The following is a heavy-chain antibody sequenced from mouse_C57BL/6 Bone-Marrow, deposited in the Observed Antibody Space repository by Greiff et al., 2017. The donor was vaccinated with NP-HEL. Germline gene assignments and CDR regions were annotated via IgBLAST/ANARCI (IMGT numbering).Heavy chain of an antibody. V-gene: IGHV2-2*01. Sequence: VQLQQSGPGLVQPSQSLSITCTVSGFSLTSYGVHWVRQSPGKGLEWLGVIWSGGSTDYNAAFISRLSISKDNSKSQVFFKMNSLQADDTAIYYCARKGNYGGYYAMDYWGQGTSVTVSS. CDR3: ARKGNYGGYYAMDY. CDR2: IWSGGST. D-gene: IGHD2-1*01. CDR1: GFSLTSYG. J-gene: IGHJ4*01.